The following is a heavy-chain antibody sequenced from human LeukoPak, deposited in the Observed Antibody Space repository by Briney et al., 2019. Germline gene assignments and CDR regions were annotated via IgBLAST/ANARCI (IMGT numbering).Heavy chain of an antibody. Sequence: GGSLRLSCAASGLTFSSYDMHWVRQATGKGLEWVSAIGTAGDPYYPGSVKGRFTISRENAKNSLYLQMNSLRAGDTAVYYCARGDCSGGSCYPFGYYYGMDVWGKGTTVTVSS. V-gene: IGHV3-13*05. J-gene: IGHJ6*04. CDR3: ARGDCSGGSCYPFGYYYGMDV. CDR1: GLTFSSYD. D-gene: IGHD2-15*01. CDR2: IGTAGDP.